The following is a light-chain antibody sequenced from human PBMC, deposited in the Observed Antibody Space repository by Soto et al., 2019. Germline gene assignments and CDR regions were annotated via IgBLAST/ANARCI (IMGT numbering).Light chain of an antibody. CDR1: TSNLGGNT. Sequence: QSVLTQPPSVSGHPVHKVSISCSGRTSNLGGNTFNWYQKLPGTAPKLLIYTNNQRPSGVPDRFSGSRSGTSASLAISGLRSEDEADFYCSAWDDSLNAVVFGGGTKLTVL. CDR2: TNN. J-gene: IGLJ2*01. CDR3: SAWDDSLNAVV. V-gene: IGLV1-44*01.